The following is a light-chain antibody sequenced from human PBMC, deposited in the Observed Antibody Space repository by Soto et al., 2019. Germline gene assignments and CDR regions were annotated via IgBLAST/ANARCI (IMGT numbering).Light chain of an antibody. J-gene: IGKJ4*01. Sequence: DIQMTQSPSTLSASVGDRVTITCRASQSISTWLAWYQQKPGKAPKLLIYKASSLEGGVPSRFGGSGSGTLFNITISSLHPDDFATYYGQQYNTYPLPFGGGTTVDIK. V-gene: IGKV1-5*03. CDR3: QQYNTYPLP. CDR2: KAS. CDR1: QSISTW.